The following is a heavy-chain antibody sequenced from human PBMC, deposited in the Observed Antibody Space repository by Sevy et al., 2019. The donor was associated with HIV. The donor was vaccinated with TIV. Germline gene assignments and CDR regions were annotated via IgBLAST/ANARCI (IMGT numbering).Heavy chain of an antibody. V-gene: IGHV3-21*01. D-gene: IGHD3-10*01. J-gene: IGHJ4*02. CDR2: ISSGSSYI. Sequence: GGSLRLSCVASGFIFDDYGMSWVRQAPGKGLEWVSSISSGSSYIFYADSLKGRFTISRDNAKNSLYLHMNSLRAEDTAVYYCARGDYYGSLYYFDYWGPGTLVTVSS. CDR3: ARGDYYGSLYYFDY. CDR1: GFIFDDYG.